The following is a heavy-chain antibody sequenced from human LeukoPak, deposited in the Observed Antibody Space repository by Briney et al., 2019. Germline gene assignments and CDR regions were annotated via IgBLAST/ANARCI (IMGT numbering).Heavy chain of an antibody. D-gene: IGHD6-19*01. CDR1: GGSVSSDNYY. CDR2: IYHSGST. CDR3: AKGGHSGGWYHDY. V-gene: IGHV4-61*01. Sequence: SETLSLTCTVSGGSVSSDNYYWSWIRQPPGRGLEWIGYIYHSGSTNYNPSLKSRVTISVDTSKNQFSLKLSSVTAADTAVYYCAKGGHSGGWYHDYWGQGTLVTVSS. J-gene: IGHJ4*02.